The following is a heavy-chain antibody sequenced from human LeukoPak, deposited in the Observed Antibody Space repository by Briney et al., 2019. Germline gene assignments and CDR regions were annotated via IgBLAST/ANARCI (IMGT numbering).Heavy chain of an antibody. CDR3: ARENWNGDFFDY. Sequence: PGGSLRLSCAASGFTFSSYEMNWVRQAPGEGLEWVSYISSSGSTIYYADSVKGRFTISRDNAKNSLYLQMNSLRAEDTAVYYCARENWNGDFFDYWGQGTLVTVSS. V-gene: IGHV3-48*03. J-gene: IGHJ4*02. D-gene: IGHD1-1*01. CDR1: GFTFSSYE. CDR2: ISSSGSTI.